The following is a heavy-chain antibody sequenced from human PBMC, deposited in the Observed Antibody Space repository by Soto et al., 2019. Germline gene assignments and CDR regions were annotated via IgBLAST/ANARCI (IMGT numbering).Heavy chain of an antibody. CDR2: ISSSSSTI. Sequence: GGSLRLSCTASGFTFGDYAMSWVRQAPGKGLEWVSYISSSSSTIYYADSVKGRFTISRDNAKNSLYLQMNSLRAEDTAVYYCARDRGGSYCDYWGQGTLVTVSS. V-gene: IGHV3-48*01. CDR3: ARDRGGSYCDY. D-gene: IGHD1-26*01. CDR1: GFTFGDYA. J-gene: IGHJ4*02.